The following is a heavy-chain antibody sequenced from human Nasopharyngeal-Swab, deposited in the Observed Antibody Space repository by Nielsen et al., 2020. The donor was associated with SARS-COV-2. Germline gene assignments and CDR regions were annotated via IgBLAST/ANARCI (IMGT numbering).Heavy chain of an antibody. D-gene: IGHD3-3*01. J-gene: IGHJ6*03. CDR3: ARAIFGGVIIFNYYYMDV. Sequence: WIRQPPGKGLEWIGEINHSGSTNYNPSLKSRVTISEDTSKNQVFLKLSSVTAADTAVYYCARAIFGGVIIFNYYYMDVWGKGTTVTVSS. V-gene: IGHV4-34*01. CDR2: INHSGST.